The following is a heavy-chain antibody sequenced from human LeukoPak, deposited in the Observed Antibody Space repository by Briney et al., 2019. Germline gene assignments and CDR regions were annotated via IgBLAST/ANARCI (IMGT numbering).Heavy chain of an antibody. CDR3: ATLVGDYYYYFYMDV. CDR1: GFTFSSYE. Sequence: GGSLRLSCAASGFTFSSYEMNWVRQAPGKGLEWVSYISSSGSTIYYADSVKGRFTISRDNAKNSVFLQMNSLRAEDTAVYYCATLVGDYYYYFYMDVWGKGTTVTVSS. J-gene: IGHJ6*03. D-gene: IGHD6-6*01. V-gene: IGHV3-48*03. CDR2: ISSSGSTI.